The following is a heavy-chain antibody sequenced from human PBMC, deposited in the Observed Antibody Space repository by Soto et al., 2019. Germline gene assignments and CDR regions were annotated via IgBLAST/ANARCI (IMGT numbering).Heavy chain of an antibody. Sequence: EVQLVESGGGLVQPGGSLRLSCAASGFTVRSNYMSWVRQAPGKGLEWVSVIYSGGSTYYADSVKGRFTISRHNSKNTLYLQMNSLRAEDTAVYYCARDVPITMVRGVIEIWGQGTTVTVSS. V-gene: IGHV3-53*04. J-gene: IGHJ6*02. CDR2: IYSGGST. CDR1: GFTVRSNY. CDR3: ARDVPITMVRGVIEI. D-gene: IGHD3-10*01.